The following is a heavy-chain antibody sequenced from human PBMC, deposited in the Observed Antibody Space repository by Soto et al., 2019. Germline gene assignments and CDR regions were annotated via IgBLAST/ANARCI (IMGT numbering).Heavy chain of an antibody. CDR3: ASERDVGSFAY. Sequence: ILSHKNSVADGYISGSYRSSIRQPPGKGLEWIGYIYDSGSTNYNPSLKSRVTISVDTSKNQFSLKLSSVTAADTAVYYCASERDVGSFAYRGHGTLVTV. D-gene: IGHD2-15*01. J-gene: IGHJ4*01. V-gene: IGHV4-59*13. CDR1: DGYISGSY. CDR2: IYDSGST.